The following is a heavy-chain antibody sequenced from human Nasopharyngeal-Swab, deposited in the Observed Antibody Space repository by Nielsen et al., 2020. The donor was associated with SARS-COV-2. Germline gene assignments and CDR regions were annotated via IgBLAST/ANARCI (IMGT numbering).Heavy chain of an antibody. J-gene: IGHJ4*02. CDR1: GFTFSSYA. Sequence: GESLKISCAASGFTFSSYAMHWVRQAPGKGPEWVAVISYDGSNKYYADSVKGRFTISRDNSKNTLYLQMNSLRDEDTAVYYCARGANTATDYWGQGTLVTVSS. V-gene: IGHV3-30-3*01. D-gene: IGHD5-18*01. CDR2: ISYDGSNK. CDR3: ARGANTATDY.